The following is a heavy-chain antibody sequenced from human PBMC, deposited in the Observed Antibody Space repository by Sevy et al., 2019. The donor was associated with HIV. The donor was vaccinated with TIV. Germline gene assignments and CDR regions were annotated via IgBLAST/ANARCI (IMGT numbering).Heavy chain of an antibody. CDR1: GFTFSSYW. D-gene: IGHD3-22*01. V-gene: IGHV3-7*01. CDR3: ARTLYYYDSSGYYCGGVICYYFDY. CDR2: IKQDGSEK. J-gene: IGHJ4*02. Sequence: GGSLRLSCAASGFTFSSYWMSWVRQAPGKGLEWVANIKQDGSEKYYVDSVKGRFTISRDNAKNSLYLQMNSLRAEDTAVYYCARTLYYYDSSGYYCGGVICYYFDYWGQGTLVTVSS.